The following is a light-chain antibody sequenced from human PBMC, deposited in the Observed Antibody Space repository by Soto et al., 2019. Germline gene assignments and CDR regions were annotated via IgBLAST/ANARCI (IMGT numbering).Light chain of an antibody. CDR2: AAS. V-gene: IGKV1-39*01. CDR1: QSISSY. CDR3: QQTYRIPYT. Sequence: DIQMTQSPSSLSASVGDRVTITCRASQSISSYLNWYQHKPGKAPKLLIYAASSLQSAVPSRFSGSGSGTDFTLTVSSLQPEDCATYYCQQTYRIPYTFGQGTKLEIK. J-gene: IGKJ2*01.